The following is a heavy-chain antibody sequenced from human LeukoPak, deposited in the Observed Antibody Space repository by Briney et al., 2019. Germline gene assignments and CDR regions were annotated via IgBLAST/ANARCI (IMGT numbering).Heavy chain of an antibody. J-gene: IGHJ4*02. D-gene: IGHD2-15*01. Sequence: SLRLSCAASGFTFDDYGMHWVRQAPGKGLEWVSGINWNGDITGYGDPLEGRFTISRDNARNSLYLQMNSLRAEDTALYYCAKGPFGISTHFDSWGQGTLVTVSS. CDR2: INWNGDIT. V-gene: IGHV3-9*01. CDR3: AKGPFGISTHFDS. CDR1: GFTFDDYG.